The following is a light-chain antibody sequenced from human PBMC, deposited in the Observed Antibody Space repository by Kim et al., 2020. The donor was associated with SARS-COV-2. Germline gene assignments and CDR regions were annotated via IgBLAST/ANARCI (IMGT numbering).Light chain of an antibody. CDR3: SSYTSSSTSGV. CDR1: SGDVGGYNY. V-gene: IGLV2-14*04. CDR2: DVS. J-gene: IGLJ7*01. Sequence: QSITISCTGTSGDVGGYNYVSWYQQHPGKAPKLMIYDVSKRPSGVSNRFSGSKSGNTASLTISGLQAEDEADYYCSSYTSSSTSGVFGGGTQLTVL.